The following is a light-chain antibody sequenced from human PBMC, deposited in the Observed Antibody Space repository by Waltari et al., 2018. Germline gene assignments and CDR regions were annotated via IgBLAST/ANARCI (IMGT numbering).Light chain of an antibody. V-gene: IGLV1-47*01. CDR1: QSNIGNNS. CDR3: AAWDDGWSGPWV. J-gene: IGLJ3*02. Sequence: QSVLPQPPSTSATPGQRVTISCSGSQSNIGNNSVYWYQQVPGMAPKLIIYKNSQRPSGVPDRFSGSKSGTSASLAISGLRSEDEATYHCAAWDDGWSGPWVFGGGTRVTVL. CDR2: KNS.